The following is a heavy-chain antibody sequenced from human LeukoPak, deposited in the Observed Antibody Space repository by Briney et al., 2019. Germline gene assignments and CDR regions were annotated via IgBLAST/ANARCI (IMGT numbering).Heavy chain of an antibody. D-gene: IGHD2-15*01. CDR3: AREGCSGGSCYFDY. Sequence: GGSLRLSCVASGFNVSSTYMNWVRQAPGKGLEWVSLINSGGTTYYPDSVKGRFTISRDNAKNSLYLQMNSLRAEDTAVYYCAREGCSGGSCYFDYWGQGTLVTVSS. CDR2: INSGGTT. J-gene: IGHJ4*02. V-gene: IGHV3-66*01. CDR1: GFNVSSTY.